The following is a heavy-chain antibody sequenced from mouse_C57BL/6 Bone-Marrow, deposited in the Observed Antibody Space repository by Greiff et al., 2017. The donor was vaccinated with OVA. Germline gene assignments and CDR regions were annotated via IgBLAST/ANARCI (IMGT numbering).Heavy chain of an antibody. CDR3: ARRGPTGTDYAMDY. V-gene: IGHV1-52*01. CDR2: IDPSDSDT. J-gene: IGHJ4*01. CDR1: GYTFTSYW. Sequence: QVQLQQPGAELVRPGSSVKLSCKASGYTFTSYWMHWVKQRPIQGLEWIGNIDPSDSDTHYNQKFKDKATLTVDKSSSTAYMQLSSLTSEDSAVYDCARRGPTGTDYAMDYWGQGTSVTVSS. D-gene: IGHD4-1*01.